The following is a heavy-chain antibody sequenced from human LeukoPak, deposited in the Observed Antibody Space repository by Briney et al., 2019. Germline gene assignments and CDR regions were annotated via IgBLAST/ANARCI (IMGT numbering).Heavy chain of an antibody. D-gene: IGHD3-3*01. J-gene: IGHJ4*02. CDR1: GFTFSSYA. V-gene: IGHV3-23*01. Sequence: GGSLRLSCAASGFTFSSYAMSWVRQAPGKGLEWVSGVTGSGGTTYYADSVRGRFTISRDNSKNTLYLQMNSLRAEDTAVYYCARDFGEEYYFDYWGQGTLVTVSS. CDR2: VTGSGGTT. CDR3: ARDFGEEYYFDY.